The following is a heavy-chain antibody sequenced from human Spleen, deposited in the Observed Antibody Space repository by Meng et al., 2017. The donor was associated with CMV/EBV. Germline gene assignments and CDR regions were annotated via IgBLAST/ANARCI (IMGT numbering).Heavy chain of an antibody. D-gene: IGHD1-26*01. CDR3: ARVSGSGSYQIDY. CDR2: IYYSGST. J-gene: IGHJ4*02. V-gene: IGHV4-30-4*08. CDR1: GGSISSGDYY. Sequence: SETLSLTCTAFGGSISSGDYYWSWIRQPPGKGPEWIGYIYYSGSTSYNPSLQSRLTISVDTSKNQFSLKLSSVTAADTAVYYCARVSGSGSYQIDYWGQGTLVTVSS.